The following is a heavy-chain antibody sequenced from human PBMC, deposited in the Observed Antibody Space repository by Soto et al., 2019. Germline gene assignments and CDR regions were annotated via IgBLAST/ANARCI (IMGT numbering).Heavy chain of an antibody. CDR1: GYTLNGYY. Sequence: ASVEVSCKESGYTLNGYYRHWVRQATEQGLEWMGWINPNSGGTNYAQKFQGWVTMTRDTSISTAYMELSRLRSDDTAVYYCARGLHLGELSLTYNYWGQGTLVTVSS. CDR2: INPNSGGT. V-gene: IGHV1-2*04. CDR3: ARGLHLGELSLTYNY. D-gene: IGHD3-16*02. J-gene: IGHJ4*02.